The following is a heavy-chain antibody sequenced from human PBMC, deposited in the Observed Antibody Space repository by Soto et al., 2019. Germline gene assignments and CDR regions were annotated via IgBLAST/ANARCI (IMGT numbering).Heavy chain of an antibody. J-gene: IGHJ4*02. CDR1: GGSFSGYY. Sequence: SETLSLTCAVYGGSFSGYYWSWIRQPPGKGLEWIGEINHSGSTNYNPSLKSRVTISVDTSKNQFSLKLSSVTAADTAVYYWGRGHALGIADYFDYWGQGTLVTVSS. V-gene: IGHV4-34*01. CDR2: INHSGST. CDR3: GRGHALGIADYFDY. D-gene: IGHD6-13*01.